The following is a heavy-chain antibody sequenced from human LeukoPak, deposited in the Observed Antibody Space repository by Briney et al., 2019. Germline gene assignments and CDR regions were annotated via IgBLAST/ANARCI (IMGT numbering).Heavy chain of an antibody. J-gene: IGHJ6*04. V-gene: IGHV3-7*01. CDR3: AELGITMIGGV. CDR2: IKQDGSEK. D-gene: IGHD3-10*02. CDR1: GFTFSSYW. Sequence: GGSLRLSCAASGFTFSSYWMSWVRQAPGKGLEWVANIKQDGSEKYYVDSVKGRFTISRDNAKNSLYMQMNSLRAEDTAVYYCAELGITMIGGVWGKGTTVTISS.